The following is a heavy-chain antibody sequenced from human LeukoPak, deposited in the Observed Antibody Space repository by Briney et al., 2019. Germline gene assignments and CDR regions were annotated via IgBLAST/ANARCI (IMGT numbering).Heavy chain of an antibody. CDR3: ARGPGIVVDMH. D-gene: IGHD3-22*01. CDR1: GFTSSSYS. CDR2: ISSSGSHI. Sequence: GGSLRLSGAASGFTSSSYSMNWVRQAPGKGLEWVASISSSGSHIYYADSVRGRFTVSRDNVKNSLYLQMNSLRAEDTAVYYCARGPGIVVDMHWGQGTLVTVSS. J-gene: IGHJ4*02. V-gene: IGHV3-21*01.